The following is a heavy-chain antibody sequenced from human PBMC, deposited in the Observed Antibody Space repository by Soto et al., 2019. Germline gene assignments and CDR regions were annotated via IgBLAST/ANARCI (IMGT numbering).Heavy chain of an antibody. D-gene: IGHD3-3*01. CDR2: ITYNEINK. CDR3: ARALDFWSAYFDY. CDR1: GFTFSSYS. J-gene: IGHJ4*02. V-gene: IGHV3-30*03. Sequence: GGSLRLSCAASGFTFSSYSMNWVRQAPGKGLEWVAIITYNEINKYYADSVKGRFTISRDNSKNTLYLQMNSLRTEDTAVYYCARALDFWSAYFDYWGQGSLVTVSS.